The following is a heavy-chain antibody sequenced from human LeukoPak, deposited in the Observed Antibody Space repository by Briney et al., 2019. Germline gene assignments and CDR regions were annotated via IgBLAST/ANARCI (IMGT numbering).Heavy chain of an antibody. J-gene: IGHJ4*02. D-gene: IGHD3-9*01. Sequence: GESLKISFKGSGYIFTTYWIGWVRQMPGKGLEWMGIIYPTDSATKYSPSFQGQVTISVDKSNSTAYLRWSSLKASDTAMYYCARRGYDILTGYYFDYWGQGTLVTVSS. V-gene: IGHV5-51*01. CDR2: IYPTDSAT. CDR3: ARRGYDILTGYYFDY. CDR1: GYIFTTYW.